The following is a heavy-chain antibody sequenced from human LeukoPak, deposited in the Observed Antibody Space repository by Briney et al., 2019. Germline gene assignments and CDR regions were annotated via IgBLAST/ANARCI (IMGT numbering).Heavy chain of an antibody. CDR3: ARALYIVVVPAAIGY. D-gene: IGHD2-2*01. V-gene: IGHV1-2*02. CDR2: VNPNSGGT. CDR1: GYTFTGYY. J-gene: IGHJ4*02. Sequence: ASVKVSCKASGYTFTGYYMHWVRQAPGQGLEWMGWVNPNSGGTNYAQKFQGRVTMTRDTSISTAYMELSRLRSDDTAVYYCARALYIVVVPAAIGYWGQGTLVTVSS.